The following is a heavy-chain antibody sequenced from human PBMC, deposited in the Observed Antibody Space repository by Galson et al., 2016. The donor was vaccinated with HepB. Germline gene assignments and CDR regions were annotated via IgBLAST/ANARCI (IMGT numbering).Heavy chain of an antibody. CDR2: IYYHGNT. CDR3: ARHADNWFDP. CDR1: GGSMRSGTMY. V-gene: IGHV4-39*01. D-gene: IGHD3-9*01. J-gene: IGHJ5*02. Sequence: SETLSLTCTVSGGSMRSGTMYWGWIRQPPGKGLEWIGNIYYHGNTFYNPSLESRVTISADTSKNQFSLTVRSVTAADTAVYYCARHADNWFDPWGQGTLVTVSS.